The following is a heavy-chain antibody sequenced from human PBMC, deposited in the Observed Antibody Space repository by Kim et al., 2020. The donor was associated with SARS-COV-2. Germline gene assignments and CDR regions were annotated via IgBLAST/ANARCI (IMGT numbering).Heavy chain of an antibody. CDR3: AKYFHDDYGDYWYNGMDV. J-gene: IGHJ6*02. Sequence: VKGRFTISRDNSKNTLYLQINNLRAEDTAVYYCAKYFHDDYGDYWYNGMDVWGQGTTVTVSS. V-gene: IGHV3-33*06. D-gene: IGHD4-17*01.